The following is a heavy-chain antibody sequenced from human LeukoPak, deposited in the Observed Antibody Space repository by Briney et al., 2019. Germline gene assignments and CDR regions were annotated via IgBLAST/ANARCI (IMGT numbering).Heavy chain of an antibody. J-gene: IGHJ5*02. CDR2: ISPSGGIT. V-gene: IGHV3-23*01. CDR1: GFTFSSHG. Sequence: PGGSLRLSCAASGFTFSSHGMNWVRQAPGKGLEWVSGISPSGGITYYTDSVKGRFTISRDNSKNTVSLQMNSLRAEDTAVYYCARGLTIFGVVITYWFDPWGQGTLVTVSS. CDR3: ARGLTIFGVVITYWFDP. D-gene: IGHD3-3*01.